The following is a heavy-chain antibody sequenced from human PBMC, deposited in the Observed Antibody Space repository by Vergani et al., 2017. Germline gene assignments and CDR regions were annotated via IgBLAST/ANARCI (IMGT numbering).Heavy chain of an antibody. CDR2: ISGSGSST. CDR3: AKFGSSGLAAQIRDYYYYYMDV. J-gene: IGHJ6*03. V-gene: IGHV3-23*01. CDR1: GFTFSSYA. Sequence: EVQLLQSEGAVVQPGGSLRLSCVASGFTFSSYAMSWVRQAPGKGLEWVSAISGSGSSTYYGDSVKGRFTISRDNSKNTLYLQMNSLRAEDTAVYYCAKFGSSGLAAQIRDYYYYYMDVWGKGTTVTVSS. D-gene: IGHD6-13*01.